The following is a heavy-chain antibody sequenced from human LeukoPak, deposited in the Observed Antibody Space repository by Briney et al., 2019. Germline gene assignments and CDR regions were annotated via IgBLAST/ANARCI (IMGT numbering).Heavy chain of an antibody. J-gene: IGHJ6*03. CDR1: GGSISSYY. Sequence: PSETLSLTCTVSGGSISSYYWNWIRQSPGEGLEWIGYIYHSGRTDYNPSLKSRVTISADTSKNQFSLKLNSVTAADTAVYYCARGGNLNRQVLRLLEWLPRDYYYMDVWGKGTTVTVSS. CDR3: ARGGNLNRQVLRLLEWLPRDYYYMDV. D-gene: IGHD3-3*01. CDR2: IYHSGRT. V-gene: IGHV4-59*01.